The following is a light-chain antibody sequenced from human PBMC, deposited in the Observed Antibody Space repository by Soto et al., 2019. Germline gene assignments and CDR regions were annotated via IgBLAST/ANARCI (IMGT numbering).Light chain of an antibody. CDR3: QQRRDWPIT. J-gene: IGKJ4*01. CDR2: DAS. CDR1: PSVDTL. Sequence: EIVLTQSPATLSLSPGERATLSCRASPSVDTLLSWYQQKPGQVPRLLIYDASKRATGIPARFSGSGSGTEFPLTISSLEPEDYAVYYCQQRRDWPITFGGGTKVEIK. V-gene: IGKV3-11*01.